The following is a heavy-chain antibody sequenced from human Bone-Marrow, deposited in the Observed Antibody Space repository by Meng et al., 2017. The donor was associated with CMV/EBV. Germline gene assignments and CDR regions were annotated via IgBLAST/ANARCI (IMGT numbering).Heavy chain of an antibody. V-gene: IGHV4-39*07. Sequence: GSLRLSCSVSGDSITSSDNYWGWIRQPPGKGLEWIGTVYYSGSTFYNPSLKSRVIVSVDTSKSQFSLRLNSVTAADTAVYYCARTLRIIASTGTGYSYYGIDVWGRGTTFTVSS. CDR1: GDSITSSDNY. CDR3: ARTLRIIASTGTGYSYYGIDV. D-gene: IGHD6-13*01. CDR2: VYYSGST. J-gene: IGHJ6*02.